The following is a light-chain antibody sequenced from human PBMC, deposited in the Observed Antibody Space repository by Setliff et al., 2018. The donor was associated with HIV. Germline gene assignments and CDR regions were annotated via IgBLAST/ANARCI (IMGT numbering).Light chain of an antibody. CDR1: SSDIGRYNY. CDR3: SPYRSDRNVI. Sequence: QSVLTQPASVSGSPGQSVTISCIGSSSDIGRYNYVSWYQQHPGKAPKLIIFEVTNRPSGISNRFSASKFGNTASLTIAGLQYEDEGDYYCSPYRSDRNVIFGGGTK. CDR2: EVT. V-gene: IGLV2-14*01. J-gene: IGLJ2*01.